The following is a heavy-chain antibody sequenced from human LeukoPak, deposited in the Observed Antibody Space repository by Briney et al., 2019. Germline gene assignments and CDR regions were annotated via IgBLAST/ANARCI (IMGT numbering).Heavy chain of an antibody. CDR1: GLTLSTYW. D-gene: IGHD3-16*01. J-gene: IGHJ4*02. CDR3: ASWGAGGNS. CDR2: IIPDGSGK. Sequence: GGSLRLSCEASGLTLSTYWMNWVRQDPGKGLDWVANIIPDGSGKRYVDSVKGRFTIARDNADNSLSLQMNSLRAEDTAVYYCASWGAGGNSWGQGTLVTVSS. V-gene: IGHV3-7*01.